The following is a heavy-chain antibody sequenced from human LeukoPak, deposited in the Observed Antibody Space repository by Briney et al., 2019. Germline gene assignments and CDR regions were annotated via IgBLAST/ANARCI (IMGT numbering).Heavy chain of an antibody. V-gene: IGHV4-34*01. J-gene: IGHJ4*02. D-gene: IGHD3-10*01. CDR2: INHSGST. Sequence: SETLSLTCTVSGGSISGYYWSWIRQPPGKGLEWIGEINHSGSTNYNPSLKSRVTISVDTSKNQFSLKLSSVTAADTAVYYCARNVLLWFGEFLYFDYWGQGTLVTVSS. CDR3: ARNVLLWFGEFLYFDY. CDR1: GGSISGYY.